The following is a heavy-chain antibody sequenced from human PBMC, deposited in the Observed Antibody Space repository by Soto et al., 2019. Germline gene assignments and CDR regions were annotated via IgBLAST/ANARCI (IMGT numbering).Heavy chain of an antibody. CDR2: IYNSVYT. V-gene: IGHV4-59*12. D-gene: IGHD2-8*02. Sequence: SETLSLTCTVSGGSISSYYWSWIRQPPGKGLEWIGYIYNSVYTNYNPSLKSRVSISVDTSKNQFSLKLTSVTAADTAVYYCARDKITGLFDYGGQGTLVTVSS. CDR3: ARDKITGLFDY. J-gene: IGHJ4*02. CDR1: GGSISSYY.